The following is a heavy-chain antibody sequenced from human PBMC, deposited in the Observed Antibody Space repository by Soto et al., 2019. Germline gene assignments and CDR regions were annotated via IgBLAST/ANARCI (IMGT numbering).Heavy chain of an antibody. J-gene: IGHJ6*02. CDR3: ARLYSSSEASYYYYYYGMDA. V-gene: IGHV5-51*01. CDR2: IYPGDSDT. Sequence: SLKISCKGSGYSFTSYWNGWVRQMPGKGLEWMGIIYPGDSDTRYSPSFQGQVTISADKSISTAYLQWSSLKASDTAMYYCARLYSSSEASYYYYYYGMDAWGQGTTVTVSS. CDR1: GYSFTSYW. D-gene: IGHD6-6*01.